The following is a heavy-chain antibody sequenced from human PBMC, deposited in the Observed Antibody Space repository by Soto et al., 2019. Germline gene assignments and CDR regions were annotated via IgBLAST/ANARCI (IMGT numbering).Heavy chain of an antibody. CDR2: LSRGGGST. CDR3: ARDGQYRTDGFDI. J-gene: IGHJ3*02. D-gene: IGHD5-12*01. Sequence: EAQLLESGGGSVQPGGSLRLSCAASAFTFSSHGMSWIRQAPGKGLEWISGLSRGGGSTYYVDSVKGRFTISRDNAKNTLDLIMKSLRVEDTALYYCARDGQYRTDGFDIWGQGTMVTVSS. V-gene: IGHV3-23*01. CDR1: AFTFSSHG.